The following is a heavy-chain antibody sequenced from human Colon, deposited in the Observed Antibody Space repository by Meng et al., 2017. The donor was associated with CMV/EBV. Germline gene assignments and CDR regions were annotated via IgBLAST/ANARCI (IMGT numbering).Heavy chain of an antibody. Sequence: SLRLSCVASGFTVRSNYMSWVRRDPGKGLEWVSVIYNDDTTYYADSVKGRFTISRDNSKNTLNLQMNGLRAEDTAVYYCALHDWFNPWGQGTLVTVSS. V-gene: IGHV3-53*01. CDR1: GFTVRSNY. J-gene: IGHJ5*02. CDR2: IYNDDTT. CDR3: ALHDWFNP.